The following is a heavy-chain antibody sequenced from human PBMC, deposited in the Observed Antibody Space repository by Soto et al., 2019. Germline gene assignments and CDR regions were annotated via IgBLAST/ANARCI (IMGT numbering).Heavy chain of an antibody. CDR2: IIPILGIA. J-gene: IGHJ6*02. V-gene: IGHV1-69*02. Sequence: QVQLVQSGAEVKKPGSSVKVSCKASGGTFSSYTISWVRQAPGQGLEWMGRIIPILGIANYAQKFQGRVTMTADKSTSTAYMELSSLRSEDTAVYYCARVSGYCSGGSCSYYYYGMDVWGQGTTVTVSS. CDR3: ARVSGYCSGGSCSYYYYGMDV. CDR1: GGTFSSYT. D-gene: IGHD2-15*01.